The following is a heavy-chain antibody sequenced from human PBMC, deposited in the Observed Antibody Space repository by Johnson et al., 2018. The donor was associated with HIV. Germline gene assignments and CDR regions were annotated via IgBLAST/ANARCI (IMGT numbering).Heavy chain of an antibody. D-gene: IGHD3-10*01. V-gene: IGHV3-20*04. Sequence: VQLVESGGGFVQPGGSLRLSCAASGFTFDDYDMSWVRQAPGKGLEWVSGINWSGESTGFADSVKGRFTISRDNSKNTLYLQMNSLRAEDTAVYYCAKVALSGGSGRGDAFDIWGQGTMVTVSS. CDR3: AKVALSGGSGRGDAFDI. J-gene: IGHJ3*02. CDR1: GFTFDDYD. CDR2: INWSGEST.